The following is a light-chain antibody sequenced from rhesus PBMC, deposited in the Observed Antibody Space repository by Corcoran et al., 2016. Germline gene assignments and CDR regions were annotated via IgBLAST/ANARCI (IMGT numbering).Light chain of an antibody. J-gene: IGKJ4*01. CDR2: GTY. CDR3: QQDDRWPPT. V-gene: IGKV3-42*01. Sequence: EIVMTQSPATLSLSPGERATLSCRASQSVNSDLAWSQQKPGQAPKFFIYGTYTRATGIPDRFTASGAGTEFTLTISSLEPEDVGVYYCQQDDRWPPTFGGGTKVELK. CDR1: QSVNSD.